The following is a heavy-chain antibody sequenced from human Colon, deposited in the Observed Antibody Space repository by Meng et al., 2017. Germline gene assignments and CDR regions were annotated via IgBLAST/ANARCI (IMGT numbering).Heavy chain of an antibody. CDR1: GFTFSSYG. D-gene: IGHD1-26*01. CDR3: AKELGARLPFDY. CDR2: LSGSGGNT. Sequence: EGQLEESGGGGVQPGRSLRLSCAASGFTFSSYGMGWVRQAPGKGLEWVSALSGSGGNTYYADSVKGRFTISRDNSKNTLYLQMNSLTAEDTALYYCAKELGARLPFDYWGQGTLVTVSS. J-gene: IGHJ4*02. V-gene: IGHV3-23*04.